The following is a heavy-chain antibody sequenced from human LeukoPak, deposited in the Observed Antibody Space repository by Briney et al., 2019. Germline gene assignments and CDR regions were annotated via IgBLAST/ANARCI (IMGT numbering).Heavy chain of an antibody. D-gene: IGHD6-6*01. J-gene: IGHJ6*03. CDR1: GYIFTSYD. V-gene: IGHV1-8*01. CDR2: MNPNSGNT. CDR3: AREGGYSSSFYYYYYMDV. Sequence: ASVKVSCKASGYIFTSYDIDWVRQATGQGLEWMGWMNPNSGNTGYAQKFQGRVTMTRNTSISTAYMELSSLRSEDTAVYYCAREGGYSSSFYYYYYMDVWGKGTTVTVSS.